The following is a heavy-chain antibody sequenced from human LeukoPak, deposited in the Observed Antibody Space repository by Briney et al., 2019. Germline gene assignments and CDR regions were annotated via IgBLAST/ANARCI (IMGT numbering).Heavy chain of an antibody. V-gene: IGHV1-18*01. CDR2: ISAYNGNT. D-gene: IGHD6-13*01. J-gene: IGHJ6*02. CDR1: GYTFTSYG. CDR3: ARDRLVSSWCGFYYGMDV. Sequence: GASVKVSCKASGYTFTSYGISWVRQAPGQGLEWMGWISAYNGNTNYAQKLQGRVTMTTDTSTSTAYMELRSLRSDDTAVYYCARDRLVSSWCGFYYGMDVWGQGTTVTVSS.